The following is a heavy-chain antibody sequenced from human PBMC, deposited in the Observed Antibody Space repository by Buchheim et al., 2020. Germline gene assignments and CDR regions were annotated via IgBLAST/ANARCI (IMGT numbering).Heavy chain of an antibody. Sequence: QVQLVESGGGVVQPGRSLRLSCAASGFSFGSNPMHWVRQAPGKGLEWVAVISHDGSNKQYADSVKGRFTISRDNSKNTLYRQMNSLSAEDTAVYYCARDPGPRRVGAALWDYYFGLDVWGQGTT. CDR1: GFSFGSNP. D-gene: IGHD6-13*01. CDR3: ARDPGPRRVGAALWDYYFGLDV. J-gene: IGHJ6*01. V-gene: IGHV3-30-3*01. CDR2: ISHDGSNK.